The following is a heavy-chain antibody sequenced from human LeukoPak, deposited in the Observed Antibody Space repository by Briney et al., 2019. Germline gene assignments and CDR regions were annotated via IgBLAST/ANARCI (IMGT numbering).Heavy chain of an antibody. V-gene: IGHV3-53*01. CDR2: IYRGGST. D-gene: IGHD3-10*01. CDR3: ARGGAYGSGNHYRGGAFDI. Sequence: GRSLRLSCATSGFSVSDNYMTWVRQDPGKGLEWVSDIYRGGSTYYADSVSGRFTISRDNSENMVYLQMNSLRVEDKTVYYCARGGAYGSGNHYRGGAFDIWGQGTMVTVSS. J-gene: IGHJ3*02. CDR1: GFSVSDNY.